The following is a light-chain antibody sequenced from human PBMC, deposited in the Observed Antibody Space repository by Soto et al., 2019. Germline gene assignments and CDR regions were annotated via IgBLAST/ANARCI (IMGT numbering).Light chain of an antibody. J-gene: IGKJ2*01. CDR3: QQCYSTPYT. CDR1: QSVLSSSNNKNY. V-gene: IGKV4-1*01. CDR2: WAS. Sequence: DIVMTQSPDSLAVSLGERATINCKSSQSVLSSSNNKNYLAWYQQKPGQPPKLLIYWASTREFGVPDRFSGSGSGTDFTLTISSLQAADVAVYYCQQCYSTPYTFGQGTQLEIK.